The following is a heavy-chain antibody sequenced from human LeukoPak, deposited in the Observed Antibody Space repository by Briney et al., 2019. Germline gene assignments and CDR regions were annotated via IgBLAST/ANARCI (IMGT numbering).Heavy chain of an antibody. V-gene: IGHV3-74*01. CDR3: ARGGYSGYVPFDY. CDR2: INSDGSST. D-gene: IGHD5-12*01. CDR1: GFTFSSYW. Sequence: GGSLRLSCAASGFTFSSYWMHWVRQAPGKGLVWVSRINSDGSSTSYADSVKGRFTTSRDNAKNTLYLQMNSLRAEDTAVYYCARGGYSGYVPFDYWGQGTLVTVSS. J-gene: IGHJ4*02.